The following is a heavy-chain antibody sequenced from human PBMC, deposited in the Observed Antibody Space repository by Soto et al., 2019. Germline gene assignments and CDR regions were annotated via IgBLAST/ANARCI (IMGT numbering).Heavy chain of an antibody. CDR2: IYPGDSDT. D-gene: IGHD2-15*01. V-gene: IGHV5-51*01. Sequence: RDSLKISCKGSGYSFTSYWIGWVRQMPGKGLEWMGIIYPGDSDTRYSPSFQGQVTISADKSISTAYLQWSSLKASDAAMYYCARQAGYCSGGSCYINDYWGQGSLVIVSS. CDR3: ARQAGYCSGGSCYINDY. J-gene: IGHJ4*02. CDR1: GYSFTSYW.